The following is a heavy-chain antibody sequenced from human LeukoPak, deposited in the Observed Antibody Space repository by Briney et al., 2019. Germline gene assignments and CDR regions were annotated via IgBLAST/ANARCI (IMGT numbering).Heavy chain of an antibody. CDR1: GYSFTSYW. V-gene: IGHV5-10-1*01. D-gene: IGHD4-17*01. CDR2: IDPSDSYT. J-gene: IGHJ4*02. CDR3: ARLKPDDYGDYGGSYFDY. Sequence: GESLKISCKGSGYSFTSYWISWVRQMPGKGPEWMGRIDPSDSYTNYSPSFQGHVTISADKSISTAYLQWSSLKASDTAMYYCARLKPDDYGDYGGSYFDYWGQGTLVTVSS.